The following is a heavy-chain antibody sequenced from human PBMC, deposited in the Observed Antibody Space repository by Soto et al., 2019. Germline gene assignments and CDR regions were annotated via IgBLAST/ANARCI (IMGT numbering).Heavy chain of an antibody. V-gene: IGHV6-1*01. CDR2: TYFRSKWYN. CDR3: AKGDNLGPKSGYAFDP. Sequence: SQTLSLTCAISGDSVSSNTASWNWIRQSPSRGLEWLGRTYFRSKWYNDYAVSVKSRIIINPDTSNNQFSLQLNSVTPEDTAVYFCAKGDNLGPKSGYAFDPWGQGIMVTVSS. D-gene: IGHD5-12*01. J-gene: IGHJ5*02. CDR1: GDSVSSNTAS.